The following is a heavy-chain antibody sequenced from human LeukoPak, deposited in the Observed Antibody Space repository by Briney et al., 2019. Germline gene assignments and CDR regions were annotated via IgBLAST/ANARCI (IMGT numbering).Heavy chain of an antibody. CDR3: ARDRRRCSSTSCYGRYDAFDI. CDR2: IYHSGST. V-gene: IGHV4-4*02. D-gene: IGHD2-2*01. J-gene: IGHJ3*02. Sequence: SGTLSLTCAVSGGSISSSNWWCWVRQPPGKGLEWIGEIYHSGSTNYNPSLKSRVTISVDKSKNQFSLKLSSVTAADTAVYYCARDRRRCSSTSCYGRYDAFDIWGQGTMVTVSS. CDR1: GGSISSSNW.